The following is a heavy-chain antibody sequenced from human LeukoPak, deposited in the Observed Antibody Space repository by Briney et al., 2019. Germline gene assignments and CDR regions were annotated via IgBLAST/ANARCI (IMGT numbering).Heavy chain of an antibody. V-gene: IGHV3-48*04. J-gene: IGHJ6*02. CDR2: ISSSGSTI. D-gene: IGHD3-10*01. CDR1: GFTFSSYS. Sequence: PGGSLRLSCAASGFTFSSYSMNWVRQAPGKGLEWVSYISSSGSTIYYADSVKGRFTISRDNAKNSLYLQMNSLRAEDTAVYYCARAAANYYGSGSYGMDVWGQGTTVTVSS. CDR3: ARAAANYYGSGSYGMDV.